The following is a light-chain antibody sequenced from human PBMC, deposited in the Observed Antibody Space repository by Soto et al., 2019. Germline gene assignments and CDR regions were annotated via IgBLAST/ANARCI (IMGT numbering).Light chain of an antibody. CDR3: QQYGRP. V-gene: IGKV3-20*01. J-gene: IGKJ1*01. CDR1: QSIRSY. Sequence: IGMTQSPATLSLSPGQRATLSCRASQSIRSYLAWYQQKPGQAPRLLIHGASSRATGIPDRFSGSGSGTDFTLTISRLEPEDFAVYYCQQYGRPFGQGTKVDI. CDR2: GAS.